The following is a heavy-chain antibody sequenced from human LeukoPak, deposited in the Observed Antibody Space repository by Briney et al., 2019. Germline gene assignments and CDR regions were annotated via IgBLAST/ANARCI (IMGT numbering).Heavy chain of an antibody. D-gene: IGHD3-22*01. Sequence: GGSLRLSCAASGFTFDDYAMHWVRQAPGKGLEWVSGISWNSGSIGYADSVKGRFTISRDNAKNSLYLQMNSLRAEDTALYYCAKVAYYYDSSPFAEYFQHWGQGTLVTVSS. CDR3: AKVAYYYDSSPFAEYFQH. CDR1: GFTFDDYA. J-gene: IGHJ1*01. CDR2: ISWNSGSI. V-gene: IGHV3-9*01.